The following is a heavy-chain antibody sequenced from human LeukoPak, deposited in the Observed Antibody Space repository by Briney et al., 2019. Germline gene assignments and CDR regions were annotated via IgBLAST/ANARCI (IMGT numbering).Heavy chain of an antibody. D-gene: IGHD3-3*01. CDR2: MHYSGST. J-gene: IGHJ3*02. Sequence: SETLSLTCTVSGGSISEYYWSWIRQSPGKGLEWIGHMHYSGSTNYNSSLESRVTISMDTSKRQISLKLSSVTAADTAVYYCARDSPFEWAVFGDSFDIWGQGTVVAVSS. CDR3: ARDSPFEWAVFGDSFDI. CDR1: GGSISEYY. V-gene: IGHV4-59*01.